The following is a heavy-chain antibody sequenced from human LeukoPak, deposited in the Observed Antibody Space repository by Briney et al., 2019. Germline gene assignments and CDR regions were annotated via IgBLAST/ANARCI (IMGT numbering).Heavy chain of an antibody. CDR1: GGSVSGGSYY. CDR2: MYYSGST. Sequence: PSETLSLTCTVSGGSVSGGSYYWSWIRQPPGKGLEWIGYMYYSGSTSYNPSLKSRVTISVDTSKNQFSLKLSSVAAADTAVYYCARDFYYDSSGYYDALDIWGQGTMVTVSS. CDR3: ARDFYYDSSGYYDALDI. D-gene: IGHD3-22*01. V-gene: IGHV4-61*01. J-gene: IGHJ3*02.